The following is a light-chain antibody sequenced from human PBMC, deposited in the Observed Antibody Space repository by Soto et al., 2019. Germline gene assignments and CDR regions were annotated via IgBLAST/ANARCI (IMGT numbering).Light chain of an antibody. V-gene: IGLV2-14*01. CDR3: SSYTNINTRAGV. CDR2: EVT. CDR1: SGDIGSYNR. Sequence: QSVLTQPASVSGSPGQSITICCTGTSGDIGSYNRVSWYQQHPGKAPKLIIYEVTDRPSGVSNRFSGSKSGNTASLTISGLQAEDEAEYYCSSYTNINTRAGVFGTGTKVTVL. J-gene: IGLJ1*01.